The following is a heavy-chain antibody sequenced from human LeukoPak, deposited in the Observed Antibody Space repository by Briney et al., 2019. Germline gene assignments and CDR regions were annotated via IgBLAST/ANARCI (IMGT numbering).Heavy chain of an antibody. V-gene: IGHV4-34*01. CDR2: INRSGST. D-gene: IGHD2-2*01. Sequence: PSETLSLTCAVYGGSFSGYYWSWIRQPPGKGLEWIGEINRSGSTNYNPSLKSRVTISVDTSKNQFSLKLSSVTAADTAVYYCARGEDVVVPAAKQPLDVWGKGTTVTVSS. J-gene: IGHJ6*04. CDR1: GGSFSGYY. CDR3: ARGEDVVVPAAKQPLDV.